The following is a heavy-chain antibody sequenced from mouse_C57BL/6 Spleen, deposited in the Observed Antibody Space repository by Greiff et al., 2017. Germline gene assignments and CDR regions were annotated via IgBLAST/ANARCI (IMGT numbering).Heavy chain of an antibody. V-gene: IGHV5-9-1*02. CDR2: ISSGGDYI. Sequence: EVKLVESGEGLVKPGGSLKLSCAASGFTFSSYAMSWVRQTPEKRLEWVAYISSGGDYIYYADTVKGRFTISRDNARNTLYLQMSSRKSEDTAMYYWTRVGSNDAMDCWGQGTSVTVSS. CDR3: TRVGSNDAMDC. CDR1: GFTFSSYA. D-gene: IGHD2-5*01. J-gene: IGHJ4*01.